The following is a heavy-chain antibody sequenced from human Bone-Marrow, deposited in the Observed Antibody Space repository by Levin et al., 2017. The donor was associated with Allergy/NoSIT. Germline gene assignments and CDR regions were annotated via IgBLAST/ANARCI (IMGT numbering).Heavy chain of an antibody. J-gene: IGHJ2*01. V-gene: IGHV5-51*01. Sequence: AGGSLRLSCKGSGYSFTSYWIGWVRQMPGKGLEWMGIIYPGDSDTRYSPSFQGQVTISADKSISTAYLQWSSLKASDTAMYYCARYSKEGGYWYFDLWGRGTLVTVSS. CDR3: ARYSKEGGYWYFDL. D-gene: IGHD1-26*01. CDR1: GYSFTSYW. CDR2: IYPGDSDT.